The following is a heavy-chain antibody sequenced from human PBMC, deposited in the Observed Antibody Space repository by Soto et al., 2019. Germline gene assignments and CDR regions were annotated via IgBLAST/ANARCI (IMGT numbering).Heavy chain of an antibody. Sequence: QVQLVQSGAEVKKPGSSVKVSCKASGGSFRSYAISWVRQAPGQGLEWMGGIIPIFGTIKYAQMFQGRVTITADESTSTAYMELSSLRSEDTAVYFCARNTIANYDILTGYYKGYFEYWGQGTLVTVSS. CDR1: GGSFRSYA. J-gene: IGHJ4*02. V-gene: IGHV1-69*12. D-gene: IGHD3-9*01. CDR3: ARNTIANYDILTGYYKGYFEY. CDR2: IIPIFGTI.